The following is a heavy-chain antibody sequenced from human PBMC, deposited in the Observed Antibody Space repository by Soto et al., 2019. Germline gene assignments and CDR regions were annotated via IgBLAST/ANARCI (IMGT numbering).Heavy chain of an antibody. CDR3: AKDRSLGEFSVAYYYGMDV. Sequence: ASVKVSCKASGYTFTSYGISWVRQAPGQGLEWMGWISAYNGNTSYAQKLQGRVTMTTDNSKNTLYLQMTSLSAEDSAVYYCAKDRSLGEFSVAYYYGMDVWGQGTTVTVSS. CDR1: GYTFTSYG. V-gene: IGHV1-18*04. CDR2: ISAYNGNT. J-gene: IGHJ6*02. D-gene: IGHD3-16*01.